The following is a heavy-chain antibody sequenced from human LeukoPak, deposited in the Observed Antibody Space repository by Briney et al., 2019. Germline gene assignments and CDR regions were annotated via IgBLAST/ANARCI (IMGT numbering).Heavy chain of an antibody. D-gene: IGHD6-6*01. CDR3: TTVPGLVPRYYYMDV. Sequence: GGSLRLSCAASGFTFSSYWMNWVRQAPGKGLEWVASINQDGSEKYYLDSVKGRFTISRDNAKNSLYLQMNSLRVEDTAVYYCTTVPGLVPRYYYMDVWGKGTTVTVSS. J-gene: IGHJ6*03. CDR1: GFTFSSYW. V-gene: IGHV3-7*01. CDR2: INQDGSEK.